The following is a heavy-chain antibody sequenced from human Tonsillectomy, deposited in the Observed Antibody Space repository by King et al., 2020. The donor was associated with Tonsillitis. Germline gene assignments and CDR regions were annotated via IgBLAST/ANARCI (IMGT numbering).Heavy chain of an antibody. J-gene: IGHJ4*02. D-gene: IGHD2/OR15-2a*01. Sequence: VQLVESGGGVVQPGRSLRLSCAASGFTFSSYGMHWVRQAPGKGLEWVAVISYDGSNKYYADSVKGRFTISRDNSKNTLYLQMNSLRAEDTAVYYCAKGRTRESYYFDYWGQGTLVTVSS. V-gene: IGHV3-30*18. CDR1: GFTFSSYG. CDR2: ISYDGSNK. CDR3: AKGRTRESYYFDY.